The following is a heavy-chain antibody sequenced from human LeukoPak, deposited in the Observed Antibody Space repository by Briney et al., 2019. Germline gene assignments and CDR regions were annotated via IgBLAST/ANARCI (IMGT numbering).Heavy chain of an antibody. V-gene: IGHV4-34*01. CDR3: ARGWDIVVVPAAIGDPFDY. Sequence: SETLSLTCAVYGGSFSGYYWSWIRQAPGKGLEWIGEINHSGSTNYNPSLKSRVTISVDTSKNQFSLKLSSVTAADTAVYYCARGWDIVVVPAAIGDPFDYWGQGTLVTVSS. CDR1: GGSFSGYY. CDR2: INHSGST. J-gene: IGHJ4*02. D-gene: IGHD2-2*01.